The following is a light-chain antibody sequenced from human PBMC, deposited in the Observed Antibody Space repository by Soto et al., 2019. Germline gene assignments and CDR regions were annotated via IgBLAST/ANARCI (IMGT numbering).Light chain of an antibody. CDR1: QGITSC. CDR3: QQTPPFPLT. V-gene: IGKV1-12*01. J-gene: IGKJ4*01. Sequence: DIPMTQSPPSVSASVGDRVTITCRASQGITSCLAWYQQKPGKAPKLLIYRASTLQSGVPSRFRGSGSGTDFTLTISGLQPADFATYYCQQTPPFPLTFGGGPKVEI. CDR2: RAS.